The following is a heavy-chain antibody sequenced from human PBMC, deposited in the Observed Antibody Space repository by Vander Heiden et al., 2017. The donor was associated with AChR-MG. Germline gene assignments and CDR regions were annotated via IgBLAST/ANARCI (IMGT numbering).Heavy chain of an antibody. CDR1: GGPISSSSYY. CDR2: IYYSGST. CDR3: ARLRDSIVVAH. Sequence: QLHLQESAPGLVKPSETPSLTCTVSGGPISSSSYYWGWIRQPPGKGLEWIGSIYYSGSTYYNPSLKSRVTISVDTSKNQFSLKLSSVTAADTAVYYCARLRDSIVVAHWGQGTLVTVSS. J-gene: IGHJ4*02. D-gene: IGHD2-21*01. V-gene: IGHV4-39*01.